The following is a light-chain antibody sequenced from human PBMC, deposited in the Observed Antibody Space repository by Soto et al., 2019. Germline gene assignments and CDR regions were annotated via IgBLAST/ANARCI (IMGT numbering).Light chain of an antibody. V-gene: IGLV1-44*01. CDR1: TSNIGGNA. CDR3: AAWDDGLSGVV. CDR2: ITS. J-gene: IGLJ3*02. Sequence: QSVLTQPPSASGTPGQSVTISCSGSTSNIGGNAVSWYQQLPGTAPKLLIYITSLRYSGVPDRFSGSKSGTSASLAISGLQPEDEADYCCAAWDDGLSGVVFGRGTKLTVL.